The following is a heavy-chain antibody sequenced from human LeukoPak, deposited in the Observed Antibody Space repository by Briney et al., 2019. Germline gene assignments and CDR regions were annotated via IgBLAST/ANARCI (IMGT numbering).Heavy chain of an antibody. CDR1: GYSFTSYG. V-gene: IGHV1-18*01. Sequence: ASVKVSCKASGYSFTSYGISWVRQAPGQGLEWMGWISAYNGNTNYAQKLQGRVTMTTDTSTSTAYMELRSLRSDDTAVYYCARDGSSGCYVYYGMDVWGQGTTVTVSS. CDR3: ARDGSSGCYVYYGMDV. CDR2: ISAYNGNT. D-gene: IGHD6-19*01. J-gene: IGHJ6*02.